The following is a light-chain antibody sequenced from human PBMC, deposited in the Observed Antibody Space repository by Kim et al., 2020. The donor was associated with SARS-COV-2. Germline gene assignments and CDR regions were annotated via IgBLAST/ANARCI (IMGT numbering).Light chain of an antibody. Sequence: GQSITISCTATTSDVGAYNYVSWYQQHPGKAPKLMIYDVTKRPSGVSNRFSGSKSGNTASLTISGLQAEDEADYYCSSYTTTSTSVFGGGTRLTVL. CDR3: SSYTTTSTSV. CDR2: DVT. V-gene: IGLV2-14*04. CDR1: TSDVGAYNY. J-gene: IGLJ2*01.